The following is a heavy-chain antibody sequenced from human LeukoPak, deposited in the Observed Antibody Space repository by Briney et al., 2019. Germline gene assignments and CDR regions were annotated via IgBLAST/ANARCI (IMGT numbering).Heavy chain of an antibody. CDR1: GFIFSHYG. J-gene: IGHJ4*01. D-gene: IGHD4-11*01. CDR3: ARDAQRGFDYSNSLEY. V-gene: IGHV3-33*01. CDR2: IWSDGSNR. Sequence: GGSLRLSCAASGFIFSHYGMHWVRQAPGKGLEWVSVIWSDGSNRFYAGSVKGRFTISRDNSQNTVFLQMNSLRVEDTAMYYCARDAQRGFDYSNSLEYWGHGTLVTVSS.